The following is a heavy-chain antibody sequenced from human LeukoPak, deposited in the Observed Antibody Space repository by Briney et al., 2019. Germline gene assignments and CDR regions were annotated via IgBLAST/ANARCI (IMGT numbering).Heavy chain of an antibody. V-gene: IGHV3-64*04. CDR2: INNDGGST. J-gene: IGHJ2*01. D-gene: IGHD6-19*01. CDR3: AKDLGGGSGCYDL. Sequence: GGSLRLSCSASGFIFSSYALHWVRQAPGKGLEYVSGINNDGGSTYYADSVQGRFTISRDNSKNTLYLQMNSLRAEDTAVYYCAKDLGGGSGCYDLWGRGTLVTVSS. CDR1: GFIFSSYA.